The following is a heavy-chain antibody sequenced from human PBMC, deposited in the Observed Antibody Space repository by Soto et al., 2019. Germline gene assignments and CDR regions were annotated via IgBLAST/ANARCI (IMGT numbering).Heavy chain of an antibody. J-gene: IGHJ4*02. CDR1: GFTFSSYS. V-gene: IGHV3-48*01. CDR2: ISSSSSTI. Sequence: GGSLRLSCAASGFTFSSYSMNWVRQAPGKGLEWVSYISSSSSTIYYADTVKGRFTISRDNAKNSLYLQMNSLRTEDTALYYCAKDMKRWPTSSYFDYWGQGTLVTVSS. CDR3: AKDMKRWPTSSYFDY. D-gene: IGHD2-2*01.